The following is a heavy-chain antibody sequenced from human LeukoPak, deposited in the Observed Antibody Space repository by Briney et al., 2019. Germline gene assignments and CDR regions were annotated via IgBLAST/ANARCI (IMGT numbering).Heavy chain of an antibody. V-gene: IGHV1-18*01. Sequence: ASVKVSCKASGYTFTSYGISWVRQAPGQGLEWMGWISAYNGNTNYAQKLQGRVTMTTDTSTSTAYMELRSLRSDDTAVYYCARDSYYYGSSGYYSDYWGQGTLVTVSS. CDR1: GYTFTSYG. CDR3: ARDSYYYGSSGYYSDY. J-gene: IGHJ4*02. CDR2: ISAYNGNT. D-gene: IGHD3-22*01.